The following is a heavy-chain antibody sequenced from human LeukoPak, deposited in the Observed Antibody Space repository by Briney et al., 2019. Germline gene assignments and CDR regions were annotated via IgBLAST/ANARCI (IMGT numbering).Heavy chain of an antibody. J-gene: IGHJ4*02. CDR1: GGSVSSGSYY. D-gene: IGHD3-22*01. Sequence: RPSETLSLTCIVSGGSVSSGSYYWSWIRQPPGKGLEWIGYIYYSGSTNYNPSLKSRVTISVDTSKNQFSLKLSSVTAADTAVYYCASLRSDSSGYYNLRIDYWGQGTLVTVSS. CDR3: ASLRSDSSGYYNLRIDY. CDR2: IYYSGST. V-gene: IGHV4-61*01.